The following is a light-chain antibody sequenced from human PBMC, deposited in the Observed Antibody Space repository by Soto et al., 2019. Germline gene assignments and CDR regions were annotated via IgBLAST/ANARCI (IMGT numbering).Light chain of an antibody. Sequence: EIVMTQSPATLSVSPGERATLSCRASQSVSNNLAWYQQKPGQAPRLLIYGASTRATGIPARFSGSGSGTEFTPTISSLQSEDFAVYSCQQYNNWPRGTFGGGTKVEIK. CDR1: QSVSNN. J-gene: IGKJ4*01. CDR3: QQYNNWPRGT. V-gene: IGKV3-15*01. CDR2: GAS.